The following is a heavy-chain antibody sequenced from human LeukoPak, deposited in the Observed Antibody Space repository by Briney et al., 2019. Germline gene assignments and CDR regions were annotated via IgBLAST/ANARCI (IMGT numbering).Heavy chain of an antibody. CDR1: GYTFTSYG. CDR3: ARPYYHYDSSGYYYDY. Sequence: GASVKVSCKASGYTFTSYGISWVRQAPGQGLEWLGWISAYNGNTNYAQKLQGRVTMTTDTSTSTAYMELRSLRSDDTAVYYCARPYYHYDSSGYYYDYWGQGTLVTVSS. J-gene: IGHJ4*02. V-gene: IGHV1-18*01. CDR2: ISAYNGNT. D-gene: IGHD3-22*01.